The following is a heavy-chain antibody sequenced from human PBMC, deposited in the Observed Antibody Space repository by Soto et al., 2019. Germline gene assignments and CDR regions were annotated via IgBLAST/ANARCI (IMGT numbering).Heavy chain of an antibody. J-gene: IGHJ4*02. D-gene: IGHD3-22*01. V-gene: IGHV3-30-3*01. CDR1: GFTFSSYA. Sequence: VQLVESGGGVVQPGRSLRLSCAASGFTFSSYAMHWVRQAPGKGLEWVAVISYDGSNKYYADSVKGRFTISRDNSKNPLYLQMNSLRAEDTAVYYCARDPPYYYDSSGYPFPIFDYWGQGTLVTVSS. CDR3: ARDPPYYYDSSGYPFPIFDY. CDR2: ISYDGSNK.